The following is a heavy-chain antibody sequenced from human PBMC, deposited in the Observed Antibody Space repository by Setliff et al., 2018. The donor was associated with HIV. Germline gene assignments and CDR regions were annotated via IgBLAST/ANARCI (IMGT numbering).Heavy chain of an antibody. CDR2: IRSKTDGGTT. CDR1: GFTFSNAW. CDR3: TTDAKTGVATGY. D-gene: IGHD2-21*01. Sequence: PGGSLRLSCAASGFTFSNAWMSWVRQAPGKGLEWVGRIRSKTDGGTTDYAAPVKGRFSISRDDSENTLYLQMNSLKTEDTAVYYCTTDAKTGVATGYWGQGTLVTVSS. V-gene: IGHV3-15*01. J-gene: IGHJ4*02.